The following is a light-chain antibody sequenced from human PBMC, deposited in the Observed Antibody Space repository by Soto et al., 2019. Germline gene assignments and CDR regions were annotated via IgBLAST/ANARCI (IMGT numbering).Light chain of an antibody. CDR2: VNSDGSH. CDR3: QTWGTGVV. Sequence: QAVVTQSPSASASLGASVKLTCTLSSGHSSYAIAWHQQQPAKGPRYLMKVNSDGSHSKGDGIPDRFSGSSSGAERYLTISSLQSEDEADYYCQTWGTGVVFGGGTKVTVL. J-gene: IGLJ2*01. CDR1: SGHSSYA. V-gene: IGLV4-69*01.